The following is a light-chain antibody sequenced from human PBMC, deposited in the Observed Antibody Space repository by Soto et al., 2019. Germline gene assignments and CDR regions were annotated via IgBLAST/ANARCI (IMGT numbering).Light chain of an antibody. CDR1: SSDVGAYDF. V-gene: IGLV2-14*03. Sequence: QSDLTQAASVSVSPGQSITISCTGTSSDVGAYDFVSWYQQHPDKAPKLMIYEVSNRPSGVSNRFSGSKPVNTATLTISGLQAEDEADYYCSSYTSSSTRVFGTGTKVTVL. CDR3: SSYTSSSTRV. CDR2: EVS. J-gene: IGLJ1*01.